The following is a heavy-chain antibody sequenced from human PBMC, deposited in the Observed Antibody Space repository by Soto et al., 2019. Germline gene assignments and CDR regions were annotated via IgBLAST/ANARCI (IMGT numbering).Heavy chain of an antibody. CDR2: IIPLFGTT. D-gene: IGHD3-16*01. V-gene: IGHV1-69*06. CDR1: GGYFNNRQTLNSYP. CDR3: AKSWGGEISYYYYAMDV. Sequence: QVQVVQSGAEVKRPGSSVNVSCKASGGYFNNRQTLNSYPIIWVRQAPGQGLEWMGGIIPLFGTTNYAQRFQGRFTITADKSTSTTHLELNNVTSDDTAVYYCAKSWGGEISYYYYAMDVWGQGTTVTVSS. J-gene: IGHJ6*02.